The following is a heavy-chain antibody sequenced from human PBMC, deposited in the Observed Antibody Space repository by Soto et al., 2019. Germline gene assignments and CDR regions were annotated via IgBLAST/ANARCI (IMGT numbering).Heavy chain of an antibody. V-gene: IGHV1-46*03. Sequence: ASVKVPCKASGYTFTNYYIHWVRQAPGQGLEWMGVINPTGGRASYAPKFQGRVTLTRDTSTSTAYMELSSLRSDDTAVYFCSRLTTMVREINDDPFDFWGQGTLVTVSS. CDR3: SRLTTMVREINDDPFDF. CDR1: GYTFTNYY. D-gene: IGHD3-10*01. J-gene: IGHJ4*03. CDR2: INPTGGRA.